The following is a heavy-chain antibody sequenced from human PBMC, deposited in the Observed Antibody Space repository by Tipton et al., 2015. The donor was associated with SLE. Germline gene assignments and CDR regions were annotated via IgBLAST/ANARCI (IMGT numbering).Heavy chain of an antibody. J-gene: IGHJ5*02. CDR2: IYTSGST. V-gene: IGHV4-39*07. Sequence: TLSLTCTVSGGSIRSSNYYWGWIRQPPGKGLEWIGSIYTSGSTYYNPSLQSRVTISVDTSKNQFSLKLSSVTAADTAVYYCARAGGGDSNWFDPWGQGTLVTVSS. CDR1: GGSIRSSNYY. CDR3: ARAGGGDSNWFDP. D-gene: IGHD2-21*01.